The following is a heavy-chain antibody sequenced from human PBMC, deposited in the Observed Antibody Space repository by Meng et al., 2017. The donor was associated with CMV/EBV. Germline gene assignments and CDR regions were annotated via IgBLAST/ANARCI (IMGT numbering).Heavy chain of an antibody. CDR3: ARGPPYYDILTGQKRRLNWFDP. D-gene: IGHD3-9*01. CDR2: IYSGGST. Sequence: NYMSWVRQGPGKGLEWVSVIYSGGSTYYADSVKGRFTISRDNSKNTLYLQMNSLRAEDTAVYYCARGPPYYDILTGQKRRLNWFDPWGQGTLVTVSS. J-gene: IGHJ5*02. V-gene: IGHV3-53*01. CDR1: NY.